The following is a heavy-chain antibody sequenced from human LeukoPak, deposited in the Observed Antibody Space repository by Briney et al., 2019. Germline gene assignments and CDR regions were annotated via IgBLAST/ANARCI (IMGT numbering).Heavy chain of an antibody. CDR2: IYHSGST. Sequence: SETLSLTCTVSGYSISSGYYWGWIRQPPGKGLEWIGSIYHSGSTYYNPSLKSRVTISVDTSKNQFSLKLSSVTAADTAVYYCARRRSGEPLTYHDAFDIWGQGTMVTVSS. D-gene: IGHD2-15*01. J-gene: IGHJ3*02. CDR1: GYSISSGYY. CDR3: ARRRSGEPLTYHDAFDI. V-gene: IGHV4-38-2*02.